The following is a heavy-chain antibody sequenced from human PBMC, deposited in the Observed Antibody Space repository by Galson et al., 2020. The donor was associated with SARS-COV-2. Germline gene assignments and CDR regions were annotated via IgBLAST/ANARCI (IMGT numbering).Heavy chain of an antibody. D-gene: IGHD1-26*01. CDR2: IVPLLDTA. CDR1: GGTFTDYA. V-gene: IGHV1-69*04. J-gene: IGHJ4*02. CDR3: ARGSRVGAPEY. Sequence: SVKVSCKASGGTFTDYAINWVRQAPGQGLEWVGRIVPLLDTAIYARNFQGRVTITADKSTRTAYTELSSLRSEDTAVYYCARGSRVGAPEYWGQGTLVTVSS.